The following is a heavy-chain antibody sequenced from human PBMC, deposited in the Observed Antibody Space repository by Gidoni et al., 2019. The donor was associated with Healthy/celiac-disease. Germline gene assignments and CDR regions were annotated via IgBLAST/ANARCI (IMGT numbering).Heavy chain of an antibody. V-gene: IGHV3-23*01. CDR3: AKDPTSYYYDSSGSQHDY. D-gene: IGHD3-22*01. Sequence: EVQLLESGGGLVQPGGSLRLSCAASGFTFSSYAMSWVRQAPGKGLEWVSAISGSGGSTYYADSVKGRFTISRDNSKNTLYLQMNSLRAEDTAVYYCAKDPTSYYYDSSGSQHDYWGQGTLVTVSS. CDR2: ISGSGGST. J-gene: IGHJ4*02. CDR1: GFTFSSYA.